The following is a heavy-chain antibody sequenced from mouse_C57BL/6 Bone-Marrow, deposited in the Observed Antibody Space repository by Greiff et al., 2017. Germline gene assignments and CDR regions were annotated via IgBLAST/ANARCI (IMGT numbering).Heavy chain of an antibody. V-gene: IGHV1-64*01. D-gene: IGHD1-1*01. CDR1: GYTFTSYW. CDR2: IHPNSGST. CDR3: ARFPIYYYGSWFAY. Sequence: VQLQQPGAELVKPGASVKLSCKASGYTFTSYWMHWVKQRPGQGLEWIGMIHPNSGSTNYNEKFKSKATLTVDKSSSTAYMQLSSLTSADSAVYYCARFPIYYYGSWFAYWGQGTLVTVSA. J-gene: IGHJ3*01.